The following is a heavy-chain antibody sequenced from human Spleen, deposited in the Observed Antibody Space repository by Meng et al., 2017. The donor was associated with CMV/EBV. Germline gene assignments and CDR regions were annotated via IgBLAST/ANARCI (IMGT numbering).Heavy chain of an antibody. J-gene: IGHJ4*02. CDR1: GASFSSYA. CDR2: IVPMFGTP. Sequence: SCKPSGASFSSYALSWVRQAPGQGLEWMGRIVPMFGTPIYAQQFQGRFSITTDESTTIAYMDLSGLKSEDTAVCFCTVIMGSHSNYASWGQGTLVTVSS. D-gene: IGHD4-11*01. CDR3: TVIMGSHSNYAS. V-gene: IGHV1-69*05.